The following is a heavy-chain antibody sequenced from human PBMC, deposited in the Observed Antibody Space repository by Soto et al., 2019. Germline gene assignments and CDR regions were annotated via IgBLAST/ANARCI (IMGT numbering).Heavy chain of an antibody. V-gene: IGHV5-10-1*01. CDR3: ARHFIAAAGSDWFDP. J-gene: IGHJ5*02. CDR2: IDPSDSYT. D-gene: IGHD6-13*01. Sequence: GESLKISCKGSGYSFTSYWISWVRQMPGKGLEWMGRIDPSDSYTNYSPSFQGHVTISADKSISTAYLQWSSLKASDTAMYYCARHFIAAAGSDWFDPWGQGTLVTVPS. CDR1: GYSFTSYW.